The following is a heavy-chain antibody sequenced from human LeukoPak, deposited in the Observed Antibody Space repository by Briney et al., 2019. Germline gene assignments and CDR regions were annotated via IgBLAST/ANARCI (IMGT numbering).Heavy chain of an antibody. CDR2: INSYNGNR. CDR3: ASAGIDRWELLTHALDI. Sequence: GASVKVSCKASGYTFSSHGINWVRQAPGRGLEWMGWINSYNGNRNSAQKFQGRVTMTTDTSTSTAYMELRSLRSDDTAVYYCASAGIDRWELLTHALDIWGQGTLVTVSS. V-gene: IGHV1-18*01. D-gene: IGHD4-23*01. CDR1: GYTFSSHG. J-gene: IGHJ3*02.